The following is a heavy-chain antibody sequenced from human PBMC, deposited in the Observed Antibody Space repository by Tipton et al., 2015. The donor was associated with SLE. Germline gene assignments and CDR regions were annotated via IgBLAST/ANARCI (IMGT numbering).Heavy chain of an antibody. Sequence: SLRLSCAASGFPFSSYAMSWVRQAPGKGLEWVSAISGSGGSTYYADSVKGRFTISRDNSKNTLYLQMNSLRAEDTAVYYCAKDWRVVGAVGWFDPWSQGTLVTVSS. CDR2: ISGSGGST. V-gene: IGHV3-23*01. CDR1: GFPFSSYA. J-gene: IGHJ5*02. D-gene: IGHD1-26*01. CDR3: AKDWRVVGAVGWFDP.